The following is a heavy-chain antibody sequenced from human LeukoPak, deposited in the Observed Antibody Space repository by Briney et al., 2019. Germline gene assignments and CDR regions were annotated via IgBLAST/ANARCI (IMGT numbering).Heavy chain of an antibody. CDR3: ARDLIIPAASNWFDP. CDR1: GFTFSSYW. D-gene: IGHD2-2*01. CDR2: IKQDGSEK. Sequence: GGSLRLSCAASGFTFSSYWMSWVRQAPGKGLEWVANIKQDGSEKHYVDSVKGRFTISRDNAKNSLYLQMNSLRAEDTAVYYCARDLIIPAASNWFDPWGQGTLVTVSS. V-gene: IGHV3-7*01. J-gene: IGHJ5*02.